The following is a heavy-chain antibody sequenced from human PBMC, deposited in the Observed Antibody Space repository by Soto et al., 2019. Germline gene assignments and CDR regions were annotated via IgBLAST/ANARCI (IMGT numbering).Heavy chain of an antibody. CDR3: AKDPAGNGDYAGLFDY. D-gene: IGHD4-17*01. CDR1: GFTFSTFS. CDR2: ISGSGDYT. V-gene: IGHV3-23*01. Sequence: VQLLESGGGLVQPGGSLRLSCEASGFTFSTFSMSWVRQSPGKGLEWVSAISGSGDYTYNADSVKGRFTLSRENSKNNLYLQMNNLRAEDTAIYYCAKDPAGNGDYAGLFDYWGQGTLVTVSS. J-gene: IGHJ4*02.